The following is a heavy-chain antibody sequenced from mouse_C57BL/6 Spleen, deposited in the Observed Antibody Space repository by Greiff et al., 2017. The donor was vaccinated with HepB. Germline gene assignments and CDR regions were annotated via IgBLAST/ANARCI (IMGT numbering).Heavy chain of an antibody. J-gene: IGHJ2*01. CDR1: GFTFSSYT. V-gene: IGHV5-9*01. CDR2: ISGGGGNT. Sequence: EVQRVESGGGLVKPGGSLKLSCAASGFTFSSYTMSWVRQTPEKRLEWVATISGGGGNTYYPDSVKGRFTISRDNAKNTLYLQMSSLRSEDTALYYCARRGNYVPHYFDYWGQGTTLTVSS. D-gene: IGHD2-1*01. CDR3: ARRGNYVPHYFDY.